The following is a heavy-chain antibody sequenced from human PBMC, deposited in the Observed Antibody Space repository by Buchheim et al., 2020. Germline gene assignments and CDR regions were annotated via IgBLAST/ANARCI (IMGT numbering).Heavy chain of an antibody. D-gene: IGHD2-2*01. V-gene: IGHV1-46*03. J-gene: IGHJ6*02. Sequence: QVQLVQSGAEVKKPGASVKVSCKASGYTFTSYYMHWVRQAPGQGLEWMGIINPSGGSTSYAQKFQGRVTMTRDTSTSTVYMELSSLRSEDTAVYYCARAGPTTIIAAMGDYYYYGMDVWGQGTT. CDR2: INPSGGST. CDR3: ARAGPTTIIAAMGDYYYYGMDV. CDR1: GYTFTSYY.